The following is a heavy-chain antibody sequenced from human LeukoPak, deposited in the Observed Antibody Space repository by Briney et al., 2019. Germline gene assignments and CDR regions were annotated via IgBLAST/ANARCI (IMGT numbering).Heavy chain of an antibody. D-gene: IGHD3-3*01. V-gene: IGHV4-59*01. CDR3: ARYASDGRTLEY. J-gene: IGHJ1*01. Sequence: SETLSLTCSVSGGSITGYYWSWIRQSPGKGLEWIGYLYYTGDTKYNPSLKSRVTISMATSKDHFSLRLTSVTAADTALYYCARYASDGRTLEYWGQGTLVTVSS. CDR2: LYYTGDT. CDR1: GGSITGYY.